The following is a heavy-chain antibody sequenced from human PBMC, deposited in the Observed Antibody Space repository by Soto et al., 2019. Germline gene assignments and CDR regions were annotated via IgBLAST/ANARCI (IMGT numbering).Heavy chain of an antibody. CDR2: IKQDGSEK. CDR3: AREDTRSYGSGSYLNYYYYGMDV. J-gene: IGHJ6*02. D-gene: IGHD3-10*01. CDR1: GFTFSSYW. V-gene: IGHV3-7*03. Sequence: PGGSLRLSCAASGFTFSSYWMSWVRQAPGKGLEWVANIKQDGSEKYYVDSVKGRFTISRDSAKNSLYLQMNSLRAEDTAVYYCAREDTRSYGSGSYLNYYYYGMDVWGQGTTVTVSS.